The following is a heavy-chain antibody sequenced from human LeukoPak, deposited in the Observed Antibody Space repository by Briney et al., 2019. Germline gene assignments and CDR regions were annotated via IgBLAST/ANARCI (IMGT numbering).Heavy chain of an antibody. CDR1: GYTFTGYC. J-gene: IGHJ5*02. D-gene: IGHD6-13*01. CDR2: INPNSGGT. V-gene: IGHV1-2*02. CDR3: ARDRYSSSWQTYNWFDP. Sequence: ASVKVSCKASGYTFTGYCMHWVRQAPGQGLEWMGWINPNSGGTNYAQKFQGRVTMTRDTSISTAYMELSRLRSDDTAVYYCARDRYSSSWQTYNWFDPWGQGTLVTVSS.